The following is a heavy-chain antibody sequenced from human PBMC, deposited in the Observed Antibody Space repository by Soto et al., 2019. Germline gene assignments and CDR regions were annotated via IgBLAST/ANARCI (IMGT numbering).Heavy chain of an antibody. Sequence: EVQLLESGGGFIQPGGSLRLSCATSGFTLNHYVMSWVRQAPGKGLEWVSAISGSGSSAYYADSVKGRFTIARDSSKGTLFLQMSSLRDEDTAVYFCAKALSVADYISYDSSGLGTLVTVST. CDR2: ISGSGSSA. CDR3: AKALSVADYISYDS. J-gene: IGHJ4*02. D-gene: IGHD4-4*01. CDR1: GFTLNHYV. V-gene: IGHV3-23*01.